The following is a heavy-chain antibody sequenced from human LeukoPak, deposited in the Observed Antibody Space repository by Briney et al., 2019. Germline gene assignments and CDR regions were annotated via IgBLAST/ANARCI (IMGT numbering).Heavy chain of an antibody. Sequence: SETLSLTCTVSGGSIRSYYWNWIRQRPGKGLEWIGYIYYSGNTNYNPSLKSRVTISVDTSKNQFSLKLSSVTAVDTAVYYCARVRDIAAAGTPDWFDPWGQGTLVTVSS. D-gene: IGHD6-13*01. V-gene: IGHV4-59*01. CDR2: IYYSGNT. J-gene: IGHJ5*02. CDR3: ARVRDIAAAGTPDWFDP. CDR1: GGSIRSYY.